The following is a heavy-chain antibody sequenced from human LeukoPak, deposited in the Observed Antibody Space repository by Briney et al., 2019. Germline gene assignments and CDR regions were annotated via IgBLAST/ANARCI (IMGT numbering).Heavy chain of an antibody. CDR3: ARDYSSTSCYTGRC. Sequence: GGSLRLSCAASGFTFSSYSMNWVRQAPGRGLEWVSSISSSSSYIYYADSVKGRFTISRDNAKNSLYLQMNSLRAEDTAVYYCARDYSSTSCYTGRCWGQGTLVTVSS. CDR2: ISSSSSYI. D-gene: IGHD2-2*02. V-gene: IGHV3-21*01. J-gene: IGHJ4*02. CDR1: GFTFSSYS.